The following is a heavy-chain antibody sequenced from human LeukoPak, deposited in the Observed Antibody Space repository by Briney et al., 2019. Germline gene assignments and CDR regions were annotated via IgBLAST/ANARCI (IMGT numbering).Heavy chain of an antibody. CDR2: IYTSGST. J-gene: IGHJ4*02. D-gene: IGHD4-17*01. CDR1: GGSISTYY. Sequence: SETLSLTCTVSGGSISTYYWNWIRQSAGKGLEWIGRIYTSGSTNYNPSLKSRVTMSVDTSENQFSLKLSSVTAADTAVYYCARDPFYGGNLYYFDYWGQGTLVTVSS. V-gene: IGHV4-4*07. CDR3: ARDPFYGGNLYYFDY.